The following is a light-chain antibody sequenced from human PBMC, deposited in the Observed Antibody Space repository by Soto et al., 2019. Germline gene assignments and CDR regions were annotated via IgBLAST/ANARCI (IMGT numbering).Light chain of an antibody. CDR3: SSYTSSSTSVV. CDR1: SSDVGGYNF. J-gene: IGLJ1*01. Sequence: QSVLTQPASVSGSPGQSITISCTGTSSDVGGYNFVSWYQQHPGEAPKLVMFDVSNRPSGISSRFSGSKSGNTASLTISGLQAEDEAVYYCSSYTSSSTSVVFGTGTKVTVL. CDR2: DVS. V-gene: IGLV2-14*03.